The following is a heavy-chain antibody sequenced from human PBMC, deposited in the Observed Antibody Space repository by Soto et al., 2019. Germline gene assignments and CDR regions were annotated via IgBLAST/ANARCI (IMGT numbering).Heavy chain of an antibody. CDR1: GDSVSSNSSA. CDR2: TYYRSKWYN. Sequence: QVQLQQSGPGLVKPLQPLSLTCAISGDSVSSNSSAWNWIRQSPSRGLEWLGRTYYRSKWYNDYAVSVKSTITINTHTSKNQFSLQLNSGAHEDTAVYDCARDSLGMAVAGTLGYWGQGTLVTVSS. CDR3: ARDSLGMAVAGTLGY. D-gene: IGHD6-19*01. J-gene: IGHJ4*02. V-gene: IGHV6-1*01.